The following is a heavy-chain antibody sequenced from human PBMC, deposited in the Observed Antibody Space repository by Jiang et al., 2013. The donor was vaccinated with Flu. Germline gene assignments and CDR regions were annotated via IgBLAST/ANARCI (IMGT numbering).Heavy chain of an antibody. CDR1: GFTFSDYY. CDR3: ARVSRDPIAVLGGRRDYHGMDV. J-gene: IGHJ6*02. D-gene: IGHD2-2*01. CDR2: ISSSGSII. Sequence: GGSLRLSCAASGFTFSDYYMSWIRQAPGKGLEWVSYISSSGSIIYYADSVKGRFTISRDNAKNSLYLQMNSLRAEDTAVYYCARVSRDPIAVLGGRRDYHGMDVWGQGTTVTVSS. V-gene: IGHV3-11*01.